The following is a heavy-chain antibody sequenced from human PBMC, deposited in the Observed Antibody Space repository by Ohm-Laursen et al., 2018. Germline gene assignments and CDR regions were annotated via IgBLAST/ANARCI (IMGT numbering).Heavy chain of an antibody. J-gene: IGHJ4*02. CDR3: VRHGGGYNYFDY. Sequence: PSETLSLTCSVSGGSIRSYYWSWIRQPPGKGLEWIGYIYHSGSTNHNPSLKSRVTMSLDTSKNQFSLRLSSVTAADTAVYYCVRHGGGYNYFDYWGQGTLVTVSS. CDR1: GGSIRSYY. D-gene: IGHD5-24*01. V-gene: IGHV4-59*08. CDR2: IYHSGST.